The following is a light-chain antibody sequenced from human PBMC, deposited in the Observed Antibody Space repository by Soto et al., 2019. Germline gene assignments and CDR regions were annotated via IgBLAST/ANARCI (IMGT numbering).Light chain of an antibody. CDR2: GNN. CDR3: QSYDSSLSGWV. CDR1: SSNIGAGND. J-gene: IGLJ3*02. V-gene: IGLV1-40*01. Sequence: QSVLTQPPSVSGAPGQRVTIPCTGSSSNIGAGNDVPWYEQLPGTAPKLLIYGNNNRPSGVPDRLSGSKSGTSASLAITGLQAEDEADYYCQSYDSSLSGWVFGGGTQLTV.